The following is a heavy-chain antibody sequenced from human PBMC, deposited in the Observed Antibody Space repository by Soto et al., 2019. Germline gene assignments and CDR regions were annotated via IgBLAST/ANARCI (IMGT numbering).Heavy chain of an antibody. Sequence: GASVKVSCKPSGGTLSTHPISWVRQAPGQGLEWMAMIIPFYGSSNHAQKFQGRVTITVDESTNTVYMTLSSLTSEDTAVYYCARDASRVSHYYGLDVWGQGTTVTVSS. V-gene: IGHV1-69*13. CDR1: GGTLSTHP. J-gene: IGHJ6*02. CDR3: ARDASRVSHYYGLDV. CDR2: IIPFYGSS.